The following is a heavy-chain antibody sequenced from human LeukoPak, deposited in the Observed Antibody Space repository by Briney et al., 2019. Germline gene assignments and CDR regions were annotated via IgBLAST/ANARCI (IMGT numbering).Heavy chain of an antibody. V-gene: IGHV4-59*08. CDR1: GGSISSYY. CDR3: AFLGKVEMGTIPSWFDP. Sequence: PSETLSLTCTVSGGSISSYYWSWIRQPPGKGLEWIGYIYYSGSTNYNPSLKSRVTISVDTSKNQFSLKLSSVPAADTAVYYCAFLGKVEMGTIPSWFDPWGQGTLVTVS. D-gene: IGHD5-24*01. CDR2: IYYSGST. J-gene: IGHJ5*02.